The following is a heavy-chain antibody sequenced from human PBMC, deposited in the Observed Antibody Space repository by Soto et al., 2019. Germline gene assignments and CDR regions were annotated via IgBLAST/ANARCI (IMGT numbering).Heavy chain of an antibody. V-gene: IGHV4-34*01. J-gene: IGHJ4*02. CDR2: INHSGST. CDR3: ARNSTYYYDSSGYYYHYYFDY. D-gene: IGHD3-22*01. Sequence: SETLSLTCAVYGGSFSGYYWSWIRQPPGKGLEWIGEINHSGSTNYNPSLKSRVTISVDTSKNQFSLNLSSVTAADTAVYYCARNSTYYYDSSGYYYHYYFDYWGQGTLVTVSS. CDR1: GGSFSGYY.